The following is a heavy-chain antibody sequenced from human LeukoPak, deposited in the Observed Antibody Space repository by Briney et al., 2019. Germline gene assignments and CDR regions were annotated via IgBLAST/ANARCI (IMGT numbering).Heavy chain of an antibody. CDR3: AGSGGLANTGAVFDY. D-gene: IGHD3-10*01. V-gene: IGHV4-59*11. CDR1: GDSITNHY. CDR2: IYYNGII. Sequence: SETLSLTCIVSGDSITNHYWSLIRRPPGKGLEWIGYIYYNGIINYNPSLKSRVTISVDTSRNQFSMKLNSVTAADTAVYYRAGSGGLANTGAVFDYWGQGTLVTVSS. J-gene: IGHJ4*02.